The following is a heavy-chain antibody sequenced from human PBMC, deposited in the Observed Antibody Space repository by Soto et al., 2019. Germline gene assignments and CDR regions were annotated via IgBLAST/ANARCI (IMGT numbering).Heavy chain of an antibody. D-gene: IGHD3-10*01. Sequence: GGSLRLSCAASGFTVSSNYMSWVRQAPGKGLEWVSVIYSGGSTYYADSVKGRSTISRDNSKNTLYLQMNSLRAEDTAVYYCARGLTMVRRYYYYGMDVWGQGTTVTVSS. CDR2: IYSGGST. J-gene: IGHJ6*02. V-gene: IGHV3-53*01. CDR3: ARGLTMVRRYYYYGMDV. CDR1: GFTVSSNY.